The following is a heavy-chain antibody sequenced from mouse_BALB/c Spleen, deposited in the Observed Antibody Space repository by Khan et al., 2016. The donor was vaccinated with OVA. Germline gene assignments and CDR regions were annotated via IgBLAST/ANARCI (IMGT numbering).Heavy chain of an antibody. Sequence: QIQLVQSGPELKKPGETVRISCKASGYTFTTDGIQWVQQMPGKGLKWIGWINTHSGETKYAEDFKGRFAFSLDISVNTAYLQLTNLTTEDTDTYFCARGGAGYYRDEGGAMEYWGQGTSVTVSS. J-gene: IGHJ4*01. CDR2: INTHSGET. D-gene: IGHD2-12*01. CDR3: ARGGAGYYRDEGGAMEY. CDR1: GYTFTTDG. V-gene: IGHV9-4*01.